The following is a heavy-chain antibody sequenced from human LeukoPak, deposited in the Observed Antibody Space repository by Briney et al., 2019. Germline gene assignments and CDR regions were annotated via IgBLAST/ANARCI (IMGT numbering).Heavy chain of an antibody. J-gene: IGHJ4*02. V-gene: IGHV3-23*01. CDR2: ISNDGGGT. CDR3: AKGSSGYFFDL. CDR1: GFIFNNYD. Sequence: GGSLRLSCAASGFIFNNYDLVWVRQAPGKGLEWVSAISNDGGGTTYADFVKGRFSVSRDNSKNTLFLQMNSLRDEDTALYYFAKGSSGYFFDLWGQGTLVTVSS. D-gene: IGHD3-22*01.